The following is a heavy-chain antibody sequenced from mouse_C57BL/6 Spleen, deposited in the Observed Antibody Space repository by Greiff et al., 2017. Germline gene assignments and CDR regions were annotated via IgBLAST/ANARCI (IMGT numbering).Heavy chain of an antibody. CDR1: GYTFTSSW. CDR3: ARKGRRDYAMDY. CDR2: IYPGSGST. J-gene: IGHJ4*01. V-gene: IGHV1-55*01. Sequence: QVQLQQPGAELVKPGASVKMSCKASGYTFTSSWLTWVKQRPGQGLGWIGDIYPGSGSTNYNGKFKSKATLTVDTSSSTAYMQLSSLTSEDSAVYYCARKGRRDYAMDYWGQGTSVTVSS.